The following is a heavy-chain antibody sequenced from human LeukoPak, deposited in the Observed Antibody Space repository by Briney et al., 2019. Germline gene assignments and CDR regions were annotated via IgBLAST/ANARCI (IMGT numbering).Heavy chain of an antibody. CDR2: IGTLGDT. CDR1: GFTFSNYD. V-gene: IGHV3-13*01. D-gene: IGHD2-21*02. CDR3: ARIGAPDHCGGDCYSGDY. J-gene: IGHJ4*02. Sequence: GGSLRLSCAASGFTFSNYDMHWVRQAAGKGLEWVSAIGTLGDTHYLDSVKGRFIISRDNAKNTLYLQMNSLRGGDTAVYYCARIGAPDHCGGDCYSGDYWGQGTLVTVSS.